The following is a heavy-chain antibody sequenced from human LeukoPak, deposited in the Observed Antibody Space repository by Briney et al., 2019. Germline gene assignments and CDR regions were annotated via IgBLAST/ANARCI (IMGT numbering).Heavy chain of an antibody. J-gene: IGHJ4*02. Sequence: PSETLSLTRAVYGGSFSGYYWSWIRQPPGKGLEWIGEINHSGSTNYNPSLKSRVTISVDTSKNQFSLKLSSVTAADTAVYYCARLWKNYYGSGRVDYWGQGTLVTVSS. CDR3: ARLWKNYYGSGRVDY. D-gene: IGHD3-10*01. V-gene: IGHV4-34*01. CDR1: GGSFSGYY. CDR2: INHSGST.